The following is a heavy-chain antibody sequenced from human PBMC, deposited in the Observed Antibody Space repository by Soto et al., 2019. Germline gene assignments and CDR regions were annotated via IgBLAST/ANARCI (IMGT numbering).Heavy chain of an antibody. CDR3: ARDKCPGGICRDGLDD. J-gene: IGHJ4*02. V-gene: IGHV6-1*01. CDR1: GDSVSSNSAA. CDR2: TYYRSKWYN. Sequence: SQTLSLTCALSGDSVSSNSAAWNWIRQSPSRGLEWLGRTYYRSKWYNDYELSVKSRITIDADTSKNQFSLQLNSVTPEDTAVYYCARDKCPGGICRDGLDDWGQGTLVTVSS. D-gene: IGHD2-15*01.